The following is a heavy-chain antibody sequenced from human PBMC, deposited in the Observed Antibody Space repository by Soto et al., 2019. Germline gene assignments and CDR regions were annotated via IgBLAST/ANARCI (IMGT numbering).Heavy chain of an antibody. CDR2: ISGSGGTT. J-gene: IGHJ4*02. V-gene: IGHV3-23*01. CDR3: AKDSLYGDYVSFVDY. D-gene: IGHD4-17*01. CDR1: GFTFSIYA. Sequence: PGGSLRLSCAASGFTFSIYAMSWVRQAPGKGLEWVSAISGSGGTTYYADSVKGRFTFSRDNSKNTLYLQMNSLRAEDTAVYYCAKDSLYGDYVSFVDYWGQGALVTVSS.